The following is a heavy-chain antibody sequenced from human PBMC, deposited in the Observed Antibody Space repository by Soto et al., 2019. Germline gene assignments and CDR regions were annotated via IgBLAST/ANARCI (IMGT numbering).Heavy chain of an antibody. CDR3: ARASGTYYDRHFDY. J-gene: IGHJ4*02. CDR2: VYYTGNN. CDR1: RGSIGSYY. Sequence: SETLSLTCAVSRGSIGSYYWNWIRQPPGKGLEWIGYVYYTGNNDYNPSLRSRVTISVGTSKNQFSLRLSSVTAADTAIYYCARASGTYYDRHFDYWGQGALVTVSS. V-gene: IGHV4-59*01. D-gene: IGHD3-10*01.